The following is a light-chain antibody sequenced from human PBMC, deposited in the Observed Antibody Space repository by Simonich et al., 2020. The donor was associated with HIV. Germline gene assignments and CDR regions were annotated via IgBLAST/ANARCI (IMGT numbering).Light chain of an antibody. J-gene: IGKJ1*01. CDR2: GAS. V-gene: IGKV3-15*01. Sequence: EIVMTQSPATLSVSPGERATLSCRASQSVSSNLAWYQQKPGQAPRLLIYGASTRATGIPARFSGSGSGTEFTLTISSMQSEDFAVYYCQQYNEWPITFGQGTKVEIK. CDR3: QQYNEWPIT. CDR1: QSVSSN.